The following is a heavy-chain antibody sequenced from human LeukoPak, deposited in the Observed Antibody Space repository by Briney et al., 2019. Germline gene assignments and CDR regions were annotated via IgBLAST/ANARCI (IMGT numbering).Heavy chain of an antibody. D-gene: IGHD2-2*01. CDR1: GFTFSSYA. J-gene: IGHJ6*03. CDR3: AKGVPAATQYYYYYMDV. CDR2: ISGSGGST. Sequence: GGSLRLSCAASGFTFSSYAMSWVRQAPGKGLERVSAISGSGGSTYYADSVKGRFTISRDDSKNTLYLQMNSLRAEDTAVYYCAKGVPAATQYYYYYMDVWGKGTTVTVSS. V-gene: IGHV3-23*01.